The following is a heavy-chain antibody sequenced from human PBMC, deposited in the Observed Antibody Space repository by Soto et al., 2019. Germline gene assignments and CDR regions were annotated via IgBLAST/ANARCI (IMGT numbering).Heavy chain of an antibody. CDR3: AKDQYYDILTGYYILHYSYGMDV. D-gene: IGHD3-9*01. CDR1: GFTFSSYA. CDR2: ISGSGGST. V-gene: IGHV3-23*01. J-gene: IGHJ6*02. Sequence: EVQLLESGGGLVQPGGSLRLSCAASGFTFSSYAMSWVRQAPGKGLGWVSAISGSGGSTYYADSVKGRFTISRDNSKNTLYLQMNSLRAEDTAVYYCAKDQYYDILTGYYILHYSYGMDVWGQGTTVTVSS.